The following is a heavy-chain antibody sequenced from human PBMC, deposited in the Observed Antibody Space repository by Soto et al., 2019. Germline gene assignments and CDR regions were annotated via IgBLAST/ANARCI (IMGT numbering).Heavy chain of an antibody. CDR1: GYTFTSYY. D-gene: IGHD2-15*01. CDR3: AREYGGNYYGMDV. J-gene: IGHJ6*02. V-gene: IGHV1-46*01. Sequence: QVQLVQSGAEVMKPGASMKGSCKASGYTFTSYYMHWVRQAPGQGLEWMGIINPNGGSTTYAQKFQGRVTLTRDTSTSTVYMELSSLRSEDTAVYYCAREYGGNYYGMDVWGQGTTFTVSS. CDR2: INPNGGST.